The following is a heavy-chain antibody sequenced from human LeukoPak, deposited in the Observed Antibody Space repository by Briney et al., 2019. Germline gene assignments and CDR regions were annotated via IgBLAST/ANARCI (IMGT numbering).Heavy chain of an antibody. J-gene: IGHJ3*01. CDR2: IKHDGSER. CDR1: GFIFSSYG. Sequence: PGGSLRLSCAASGFIFSSYGMSWVRQAPGKGLEWVANIKHDGSERYYVDSVKGRFTISRDDAKKSVYLQMTSLRAEDTALYYCARGPGRVAVPATGSFDLWGQGTMVTVS. CDR3: ARGPGRVAVPATGSFDL. V-gene: IGHV3-7*03. D-gene: IGHD3-9*01.